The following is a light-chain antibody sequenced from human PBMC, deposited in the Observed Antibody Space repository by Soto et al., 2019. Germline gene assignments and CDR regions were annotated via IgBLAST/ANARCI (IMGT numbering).Light chain of an antibody. CDR2: GSY. CDR3: QHYHGWPIT. CDR1: QSVSNN. J-gene: IGKJ5*01. V-gene: IGKV3D-15*01. Sequence: ERVMTQSPATLSVSPGERVTLSCRASQSVSNNLAWYQQKPGQAPRLLIYGSYHRATGIPDRFSGSGSGTEFTLTISGLQSEDFAVYYCQHYHGWPITFGQGTRLEIK.